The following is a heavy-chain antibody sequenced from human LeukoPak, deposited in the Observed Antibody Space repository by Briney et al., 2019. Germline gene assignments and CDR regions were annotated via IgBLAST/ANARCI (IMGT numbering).Heavy chain of an antibody. D-gene: IGHD5-24*01. CDR3: TRFYDKYGYYYFDY. CDR1: DGSISNRVYY. J-gene: IGHJ4*02. Sequence: PSETLSLTCTVSDGSISNRVYYWGWIRQPPGKGLEWIGNIYYSGYTYYNPSLKSRVTMSVDTSKSQFSLKLSSVTAADTAVYYCTRFYDKYGYYYFDYWGQGTLVTVPS. V-gene: IGHV4-39*01. CDR2: IYYSGYT.